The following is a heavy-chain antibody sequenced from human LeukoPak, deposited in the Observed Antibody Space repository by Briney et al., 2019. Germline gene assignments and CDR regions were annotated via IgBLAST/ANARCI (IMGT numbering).Heavy chain of an antibody. CDR3: ARDPEIVVVVAAIDYYYYGMDV. Sequence: PGGSLRLSCAASGFTVSSACMTWVRQTPGRGLEWVSVIYSGGGTYYADSVKGRFTISRDNAKNSLYLQMNSLRDEDTAVYYCARDPEIVVVVAAIDYYYYGMDVWGQGTTVTVSS. J-gene: IGHJ6*02. CDR2: IYSGGGT. V-gene: IGHV3-66*01. CDR1: GFTVSSAC. D-gene: IGHD2-15*01.